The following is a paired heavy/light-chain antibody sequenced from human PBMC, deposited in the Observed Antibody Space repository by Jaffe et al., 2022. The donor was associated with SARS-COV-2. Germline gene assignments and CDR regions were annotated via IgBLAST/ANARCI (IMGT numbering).Light chain of an antibody. CDR2: KAS. Sequence: DIQMTQSPSTLSASVGDRVTITCRASQSVSSWLTWYQQKPGKAPKLLIQKASNLESGVPSRFSGSGSGTEFTLTISSLQPDDFATYYCQQYNDYPFTFGQGTKLEI. V-gene: IGKV1-5*03. J-gene: IGKJ2*01. CDR1: QSVSSW. CDR3: QQYNDYPFT.
Heavy chain of an antibody. CDR2: IDHSGVS. CDR1: GGSVASNGYY. V-gene: IGHV4-39*01. CDR3: ARHYSSAPYDY. Sequence: QLQLQESGPGLVKPSETLSLTCTVSGGSVASNGYYWGWIRQSPGKRLEWIGNIDHSGVSSFNPSFKSRVTMSVDMSRNHFSLKLGSVTAADTAVYFCARHYSSAPYDYWGQGTLVTVSS. J-gene: IGHJ4*02. D-gene: IGHD6-19*01.